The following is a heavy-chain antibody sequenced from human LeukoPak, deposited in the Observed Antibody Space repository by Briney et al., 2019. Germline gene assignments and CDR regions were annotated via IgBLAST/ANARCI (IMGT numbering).Heavy chain of an antibody. CDR3: ARDNNYYYGMDV. V-gene: IGHV3-33*01. Sequence: PGRSLRLSCAASGFSFSSYGMHWVRQAPGKGLEWVAVIWYDGSKKYYADSVKGRFIISRDNSRNTLYLQMNSLRAEDTAVYYCARDNNYYYGMDVWGQGTTVTVSS. CDR2: IWYDGSKK. CDR1: GFSFSSYG. D-gene: IGHD2/OR15-2a*01. J-gene: IGHJ6*02.